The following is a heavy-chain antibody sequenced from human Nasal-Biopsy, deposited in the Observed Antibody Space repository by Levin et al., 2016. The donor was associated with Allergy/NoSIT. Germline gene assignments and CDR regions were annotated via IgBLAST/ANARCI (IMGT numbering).Heavy chain of an antibody. J-gene: IGHJ6*03. CDR1: GFSFRSYD. CDR3: AQDHSSLTTHSHLYYMGV. V-gene: IGHV3-23*01. CDR2: ISGPGDST. Sequence: GESLKISCRASGFSFRSYDMSWVRQSAEKGLEWVSSISGPGDSTTYADSVRGRVTVSRDNSKNTMFLQITTLRADDTARYYCAQDHSSLTTHSHLYYMGVWGKGTTVTVSS. D-gene: IGHD4-11*01.